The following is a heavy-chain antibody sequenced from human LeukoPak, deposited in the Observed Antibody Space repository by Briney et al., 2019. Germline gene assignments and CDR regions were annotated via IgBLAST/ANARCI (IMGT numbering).Heavy chain of an antibody. CDR3: AKDMGYTFGHAFDY. D-gene: IGHD5-18*01. CDR1: GFTFSSYS. V-gene: IGHV3-21*01. J-gene: IGHJ4*02. Sequence: AGGSLRLSCAASGFTFSSYSMNWVRQAPGKGLEWVSSISSSSSYIYYAVSVKGRFTISRDNTKNTLYLQMNSLRTEDTAVYYCAKDMGYTFGHAFDYWGQGTLVTVSS. CDR2: ISSSSSYI.